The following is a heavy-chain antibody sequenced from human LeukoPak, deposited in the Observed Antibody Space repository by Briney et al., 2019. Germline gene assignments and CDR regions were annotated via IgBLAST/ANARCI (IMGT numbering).Heavy chain of an antibody. CDR3: AIVMYSSGWHPTQYYFDY. CDR1: GFTFDVYG. J-gene: IGHJ4*02. V-gene: IGHV3-20*04. D-gene: IGHD6-19*01. Sequence: GGSLRLSCAASGFTFDVYGMSWVRQAPGKGLEWVSGFNWNGVSTGYAESVKGRFTISRDNTKNSLYMQMNSLRAEDTALYYCAIVMYSSGWHPTQYYFDYWGQGTLVTVSS. CDR2: FNWNGVST.